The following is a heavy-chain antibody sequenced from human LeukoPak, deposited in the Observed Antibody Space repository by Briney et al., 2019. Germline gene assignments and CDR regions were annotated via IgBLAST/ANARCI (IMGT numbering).Heavy chain of an antibody. Sequence: GGSLRLSCAASGFTFGSCWMNWVRQTPGKGLEWVANINQDGSQKFYGDSVKGRFTISRDNANNSLYLQMNSLRDEDTAVYYCASSGSYRFDYWGQGTLVTVSS. CDR3: ASSGSYRFDY. J-gene: IGHJ4*02. CDR1: GFTFGSCW. V-gene: IGHV3-7*01. D-gene: IGHD1-26*01. CDR2: INQDGSQK.